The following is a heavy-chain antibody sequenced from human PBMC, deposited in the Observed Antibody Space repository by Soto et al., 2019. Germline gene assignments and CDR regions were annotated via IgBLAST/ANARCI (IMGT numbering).Heavy chain of an antibody. CDR2: SYYSGST. V-gene: IGHV4-61*01. CDR1: GGSVSSGSYY. D-gene: IGHD6-13*01. CDR3: ARDLALGIAAVGWFDP. Sequence: QVQLQESGPGLVKPSETLSLTCTVSGGSVSSGSYYWSWIRQPPGKGLEWIGYSYYSGSTNYNPSLKSRVTISVDTSKNQFSLKLSSVTAADTAVYYCARDLALGIAAVGWFDPWGQGTLVTVSS. J-gene: IGHJ5*02.